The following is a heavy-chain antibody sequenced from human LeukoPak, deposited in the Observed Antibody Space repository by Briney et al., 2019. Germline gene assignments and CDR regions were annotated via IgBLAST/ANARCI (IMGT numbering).Heavy chain of an antibody. CDR2: ISASSRAT. D-gene: IGHD1-26*01. CDR3: ARGVGRVGGTFDL. J-gene: IGHJ4*02. CDR1: QFSLCAFA. V-gene: IGHV3-48*01. Sequence: GGALRLSCVASQFSLCAFAMNWGRQAPGKGLEGISYISASSRATYYAESVKGRFTISRDNANDSLYLQMNSLRAEDTAVYYCARGVGRVGGTFDLWGQGTLVTVSP.